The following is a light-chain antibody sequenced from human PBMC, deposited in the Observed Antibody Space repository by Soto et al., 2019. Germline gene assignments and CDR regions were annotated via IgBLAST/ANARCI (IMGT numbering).Light chain of an antibody. Sequence: TVITESPSTLSLSPRERATLSCGASQSVNSSLAWYQQRPGQAPRLLIPDASDRATGIPDRFSGSGSGTDFTLTISRLVPEDFAVYYCRQYGDSPVTSGQASKVDI. CDR2: DAS. V-gene: IGKV3-20*01. CDR3: RQYGDSPVT. J-gene: IGKJ1*01. CDR1: QSVNSS.